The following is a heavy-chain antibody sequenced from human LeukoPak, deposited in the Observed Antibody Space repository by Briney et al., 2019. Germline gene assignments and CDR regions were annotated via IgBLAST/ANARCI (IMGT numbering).Heavy chain of an antibody. CDR1: GFTFSSYE. J-gene: IGHJ4*02. CDR3: ASGYSYGLDY. D-gene: IGHD5-18*01. CDR2: ISSSGSTV. V-gene: IGHV3-48*03. Sequence: GGSLRLSCAASGFTFSSYEMKWVRQAPGKGLEWVSYISSSGSTVYYADSVKGRFTISRDNAENSLYLQMNSLRAEDTAVYYCASGYSYGLDYWGQGTLVTVSS.